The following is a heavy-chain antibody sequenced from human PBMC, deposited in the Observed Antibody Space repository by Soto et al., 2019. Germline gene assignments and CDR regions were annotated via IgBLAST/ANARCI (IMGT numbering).Heavy chain of an antibody. J-gene: IGHJ4*02. CDR3: ASGIQLWLRRINNGYSG. CDR2: IIPMFGTA. Sequence: QVQLVQSGAEVKKPESSVKVSCKAPGGTFSTYAISWVRQAPGQGLEWMGGIIPMFGTANYAQRFQDRVTITADDSTNTVYMELSILRSEDTAVYFCASGIQLWLRRINNGYSGWGQGTLVTVSS. CDR1: GGTFSTYA. D-gene: IGHD5-18*01. V-gene: IGHV1-69*12.